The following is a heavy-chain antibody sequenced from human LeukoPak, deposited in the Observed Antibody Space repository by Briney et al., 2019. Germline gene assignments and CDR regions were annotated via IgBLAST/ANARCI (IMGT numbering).Heavy chain of an antibody. Sequence: SETLSLTCTVSANSISSGFYWGWIRQPPGKGLEWVGSIYHSVSTYYNPSLKSRITISADTSKNQFSLKLSSVTAADMAVYYCARGRGSGWYVDYWGQGTLVTVSS. CDR2: IYHSVST. V-gene: IGHV4-38-2*02. CDR1: ANSISSGFY. D-gene: IGHD6-19*01. J-gene: IGHJ4*02. CDR3: ARGRGSGWYVDY.